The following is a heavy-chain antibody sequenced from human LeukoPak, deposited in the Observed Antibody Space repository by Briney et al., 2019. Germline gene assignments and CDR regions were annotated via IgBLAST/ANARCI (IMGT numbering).Heavy chain of an antibody. Sequence: SVKVSCKASGGTFSSYAISWVRQAPGQGLEWMGRIIPILGIANYAQKFQGRVTITADKSTSTAYMELSSLRSEDTAVYYCARDLGDYGDYVGYFQHWGQGTLVTVSS. J-gene: IGHJ1*01. V-gene: IGHV1-69*04. CDR1: GGTFSSYA. D-gene: IGHD4-17*01. CDR2: IIPILGIA. CDR3: ARDLGDYGDYVGYFQH.